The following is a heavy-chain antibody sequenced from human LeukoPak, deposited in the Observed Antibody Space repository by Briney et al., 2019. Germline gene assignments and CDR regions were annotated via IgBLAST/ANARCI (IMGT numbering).Heavy chain of an antibody. J-gene: IGHJ4*02. CDR2: IYTSGST. V-gene: IGHV4-4*07. Sequence: SETLSLTCIVSGGSISSYYWSWIRQPAGKGLEWIGRIYTSGSTNYNPSLKSRVTISVDKSKNQFSLKLSSVTAADTAVYCCARVGQDSSGYYRIFDYWGQGTLVTVSS. D-gene: IGHD3-22*01. CDR3: ARVGQDSSGYYRIFDY. CDR1: GGSISSYY.